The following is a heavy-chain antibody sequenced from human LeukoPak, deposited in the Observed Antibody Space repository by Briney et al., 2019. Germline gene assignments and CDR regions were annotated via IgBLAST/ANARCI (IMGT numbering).Heavy chain of an antibody. CDR3: ASVGCSSTSCSRDYYYYYYYMDV. Sequence: GASVKVSCKASGGTFSSYAISWVRQAPGQGLEWMGGIVPIFGTANYAQKFQGRVTITTDESTSTAYMELSSLRSEDTAVYYCASVGCSSTSCSRDYYYYYYYMDVWGKGTTVTVSS. CDR1: GGTFSSYA. V-gene: IGHV1-69*05. D-gene: IGHD2-2*01. J-gene: IGHJ6*03. CDR2: IVPIFGTA.